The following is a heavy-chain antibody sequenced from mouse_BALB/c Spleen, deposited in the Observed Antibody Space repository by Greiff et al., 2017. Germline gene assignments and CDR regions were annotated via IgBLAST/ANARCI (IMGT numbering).Heavy chain of an antibody. CDR1: GYTFTSYW. V-gene: IGHV1-55*01. Sequence: LQESGAELARPGASVKLSCKASGYTFTSYWINWVKLRPGQGLEWIGDIYPGSGSTNYNEKFKSKATLTVDTSSSTAYMQLSSLASEDSALYYCARGGYGSSGDYFDYWGQGTTLTVSS. D-gene: IGHD1-1*01. CDR3: ARGGYGSSGDYFDY. J-gene: IGHJ2*01. CDR2: IYPGSGST.